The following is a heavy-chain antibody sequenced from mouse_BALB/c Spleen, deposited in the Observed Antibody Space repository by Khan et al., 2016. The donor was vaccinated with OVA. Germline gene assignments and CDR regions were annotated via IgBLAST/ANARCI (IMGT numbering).Heavy chain of an antibody. Sequence: QVQLQQSGAELVRPGASVKISCKGSGYTFTDFAMHWVKQSHAKSLEWLGVISTYYGDADYNHKFRDKATMTVAKSSSTAYMELAGLTSEDSAIYYCVRGSGKSRFAYWGQGTLVTVSA. CDR3: VRGSGKSRFAY. J-gene: IGHJ3*01. CDR1: GYTFTDFA. V-gene: IGHV1S137*01. D-gene: IGHD1-3*01. CDR2: ISTYYGDA.